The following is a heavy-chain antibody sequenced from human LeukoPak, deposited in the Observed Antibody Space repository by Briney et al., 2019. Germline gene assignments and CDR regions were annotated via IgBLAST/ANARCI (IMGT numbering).Heavy chain of an antibody. CDR2: IYYSGST. V-gene: IGHV4-39*01. Sequence: SETLSLTCTVSGGSISSSSYYWGWIRQPAGKGLEWIGSIYYSGSTYYNPSLKSRVTISVDTSKNQFSLKLSSVTAADTAVYYCARRRIIVVVPPAIGIQFDPWGQGTLVTVSS. D-gene: IGHD2-2*01. CDR1: GGSISSSSYY. CDR3: ARRRIIVVVPPAIGIQFDP. J-gene: IGHJ5*02.